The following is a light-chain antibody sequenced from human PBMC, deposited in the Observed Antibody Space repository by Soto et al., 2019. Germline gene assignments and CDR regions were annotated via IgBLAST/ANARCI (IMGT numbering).Light chain of an antibody. Sequence: QSVLTQPPSVSAAPGQKVTISCSGSNSNIGNTYVSWYQQLPGTAPKLLIYSNNQRPSGVPDRFSGSKSGTSASLAISGLQSEDEADYYCAAWDDSLNASYVFGTGTKVTVL. CDR3: AAWDDSLNASYV. V-gene: IGLV1-44*01. CDR1: NSNIGNTY. CDR2: SNN. J-gene: IGLJ1*01.